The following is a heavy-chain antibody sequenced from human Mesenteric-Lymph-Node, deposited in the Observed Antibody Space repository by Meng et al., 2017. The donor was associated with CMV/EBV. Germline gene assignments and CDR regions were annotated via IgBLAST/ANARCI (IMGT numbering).Heavy chain of an antibody. Sequence: GGSLRLSCEASGFRFSSHAMSWVRQAPGKGLEWVSVIYSGGSSTYYADSVKGRFTISRDNSKNTLYLQMNSLRAEDTAVYYCAKMEWGYGSGSYPYFDYWGQGTLVTVSS. D-gene: IGHD3-10*01. CDR2: IYSGGSST. CDR1: GFRFSSHA. CDR3: AKMEWGYGSGSYPYFDY. J-gene: IGHJ4*02. V-gene: IGHV3-23*03.